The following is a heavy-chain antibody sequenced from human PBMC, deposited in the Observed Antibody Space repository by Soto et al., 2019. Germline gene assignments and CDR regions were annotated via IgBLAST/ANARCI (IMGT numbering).Heavy chain of an antibody. CDR3: ARNIAVSGTRGFDF. D-gene: IGHD6-19*01. CDR2: IYHSGST. V-gene: IGHV4-4*02. CDR1: GGSISSNW. Sequence: QVHLQESGPGLIKPSGTLSLTCAVSGGSISSNWWSWVRQPPGKGLEWIGEIYHSGSTNYNPSLMNRVTMSMDKSQNHLSLHLNSVTAADTAVYYCARNIAVSGTRGFDFWGRGTLVTVSS. J-gene: IGHJ4*02.